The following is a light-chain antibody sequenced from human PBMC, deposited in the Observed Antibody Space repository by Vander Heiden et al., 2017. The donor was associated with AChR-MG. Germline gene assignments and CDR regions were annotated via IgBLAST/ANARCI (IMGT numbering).Light chain of an antibody. CDR1: SRDVGGYNY. Sequence: SALTQPPSASVSHGQSVTIACIGTSRDVGGYNYASWYQQHPGKAPKPMIYEVSKRPSGVPDRFSGSKSGNTAYLTVSGLQAEDEADYYCSSYAGSNNLVFGGGTKLTVL. CDR3: SSYAGSNNLV. CDR2: EVS. J-gene: IGLJ2*01. V-gene: IGLV2-8*01.